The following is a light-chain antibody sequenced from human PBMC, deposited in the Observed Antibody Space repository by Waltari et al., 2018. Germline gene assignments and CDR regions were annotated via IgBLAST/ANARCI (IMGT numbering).Light chain of an antibody. Sequence: EIVMTQSPATLSVSRGGSATVSCRASLSIDDSFAWYQQKPGQPPRLLIHGASTRDTGIPVRFSGSGSGTDFTLTITGLQSEDFAVYFCQQYNQWPLTFGRGTKVEIK. CDR2: GAS. CDR3: QQYNQWPLT. CDR1: LSIDDS. V-gene: IGKV3-15*01. J-gene: IGKJ4*01.